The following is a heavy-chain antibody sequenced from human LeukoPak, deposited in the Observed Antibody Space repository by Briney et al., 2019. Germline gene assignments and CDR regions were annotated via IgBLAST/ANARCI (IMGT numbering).Heavy chain of an antibody. V-gene: IGHV3-23*01. CDR1: GFTFSNYA. J-gene: IGHJ4*02. CDR2: ISGSGGST. Sequence: PGGSLRLSCAASGFTFSNYAMSWVRPAPGKGLEWVSAISGSGGSTYYADSVKGRFTISRDNSKNTLYLQMSSLRADDTAVYYCARSKTVGATSFDYWGQGTLVTVSS. CDR3: ARSKTVGATSFDY. D-gene: IGHD1-26*01.